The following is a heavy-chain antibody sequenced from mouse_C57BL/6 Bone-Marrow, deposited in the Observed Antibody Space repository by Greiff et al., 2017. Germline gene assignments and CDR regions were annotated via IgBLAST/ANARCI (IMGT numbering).Heavy chain of an antibody. CDR1: GYTFTSYW. J-gene: IGHJ1*03. Sequence: QVQLQQPGAELVKPGASVKLSCKASGYTFTSYWMHWVKQRPGQGLEWIGMIHPNSGSTTYKEKIKSKATLTVDKSSSTAYMQLRSRTSEDSAVYCGARGACWYFDVWGTGTTVTVSA. V-gene: IGHV1-64*01. CDR2: IHPNSGST. CDR3: ARGACWYFDV.